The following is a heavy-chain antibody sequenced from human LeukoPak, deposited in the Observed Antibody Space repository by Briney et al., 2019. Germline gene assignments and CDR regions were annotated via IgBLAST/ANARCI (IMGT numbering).Heavy chain of an antibody. J-gene: IGHJ4*02. D-gene: IGHD2-21*02. CDR1: GFTFSSYA. CDR3: AKTPDIVVVTAITGSFDY. CDR2: ISGSGGST. V-gene: IGHV3-23*01. Sequence: GSLRLSCAASGFTFSSYAMSWVRQAPGKGLEWVSAISGSGGSTYYADSVKARFTISRDDSKNTLYLQMNSLRAEDTAVYYCAKTPDIVVVTAITGSFDYWGQGTLVTVSS.